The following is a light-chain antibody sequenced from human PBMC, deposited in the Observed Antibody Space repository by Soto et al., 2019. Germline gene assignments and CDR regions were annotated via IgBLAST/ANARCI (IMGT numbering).Light chain of an antibody. CDR3: QQSYSRVT. CDR2: AEY. CDR1: QSISTY. Sequence: DIQMTQSPSSLSASVGDRVTITCRASQSISTYLNWYQQKPGKAPKLLISAEYSLHSGVPSRFSGSGSGTDFTLTINDLQPEDFATYYCQQSYSRVTFGQGTKVDIK. V-gene: IGKV1-39*01. J-gene: IGKJ1*01.